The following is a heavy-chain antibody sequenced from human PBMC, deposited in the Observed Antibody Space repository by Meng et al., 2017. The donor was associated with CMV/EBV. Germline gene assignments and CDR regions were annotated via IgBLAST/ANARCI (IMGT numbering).Heavy chain of an antibody. D-gene: IGHD2-2*01. CDR3: ARATTIVVVPAATVGWFDP. Sequence: ESLKISCTVSGGSISSSSYYWGWIRQPPGKGLEWIGSIYYSGSTYYNPSLKSRVTISVDTSKNQFSLKLSSVTAADTAVYYCARATTIVVVPAATVGWFDPWGQGTLVTVSS. J-gene: IGHJ5*02. CDR2: IYYSGST. V-gene: IGHV4-39*01. CDR1: GGSISSSSYY.